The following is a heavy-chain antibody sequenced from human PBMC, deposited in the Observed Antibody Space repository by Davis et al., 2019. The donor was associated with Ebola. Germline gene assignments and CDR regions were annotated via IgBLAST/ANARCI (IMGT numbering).Heavy chain of an antibody. Sequence: GGSLRLSCAASGFTFSSYSMNWVRQAPGKGLEWVANIKQDGSEKYYVDSVKGRFTISRDNAKNSLYLQMNSLRAEDTAVYYCARDSHSSGWYGVNWFDPWGQGTLVTVSS. CDR3: ARDSHSSGWYGVNWFDP. CDR1: GFTFSSYS. D-gene: IGHD6-19*01. V-gene: IGHV3-7*03. CDR2: IKQDGSEK. J-gene: IGHJ5*02.